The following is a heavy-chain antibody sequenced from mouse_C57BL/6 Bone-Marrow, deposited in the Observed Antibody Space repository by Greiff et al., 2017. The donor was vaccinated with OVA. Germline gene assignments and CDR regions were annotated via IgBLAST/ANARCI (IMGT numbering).Heavy chain of an antibody. V-gene: IGHV1-55*01. J-gene: IGHJ1*03. CDR1: GYTFTSYW. CDR3: ASKRYFDV. Sequence: QVQLQQPGAELVRPGSSVKLSCKASGYTFTSYWMDWVKQRPGQGLEWIGDIYPGSGSTNYNEKFKSKATLTVDTSSSTAYMQLSSLTSEDSAVYYCASKRYFDVWGTGTTVTVSS. CDR2: IYPGSGST.